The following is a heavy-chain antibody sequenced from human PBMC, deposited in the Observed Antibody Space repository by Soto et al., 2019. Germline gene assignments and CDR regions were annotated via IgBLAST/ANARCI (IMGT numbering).Heavy chain of an antibody. CDR2: ISGSGGST. V-gene: IGHV3-23*01. D-gene: IGHD2-21*01. CDR1: GFTFSSYA. J-gene: IGHJ4*02. Sequence: GGSLRLSCAASGFTFSSYAMSWVRQAPGKGLEWVSAISGSGGSTYYADSVKGRFTISRDNSKNTLYLQMNSLRAEDTAVYYCAKRGRRHIVVVIDNRGYFDYWGQGTLVTAPQ. CDR3: AKRGRRHIVVVIDNRGYFDY.